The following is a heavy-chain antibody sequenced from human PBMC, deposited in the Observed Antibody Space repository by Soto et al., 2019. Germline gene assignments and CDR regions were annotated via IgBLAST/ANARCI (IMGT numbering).Heavy chain of an antibody. V-gene: IGHV3-66*01. Sequence: PGGSLRLSCTASGFIVSDTYVNWVRQAPGKGLEWVSVISNRGDTHYADSVGGRFSLSRDISDNTLHLQMNNLRVEDTAVYYCAREPRYCRGGSCSITGDAYDIWGQGTMVTVSS. CDR3: AREPRYCRGGSCSITGDAYDI. D-gene: IGHD2-15*01. CDR1: GFIVSDTY. CDR2: ISNRGDT. J-gene: IGHJ3*02.